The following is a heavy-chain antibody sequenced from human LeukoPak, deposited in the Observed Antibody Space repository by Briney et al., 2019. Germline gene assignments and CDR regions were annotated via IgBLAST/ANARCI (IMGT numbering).Heavy chain of an antibody. CDR1: GFTFSSYS. D-gene: IGHD6-13*01. CDR3: AREVEGQQLAGSFDY. Sequence: GGSLRLSCAASGFTFSSYSMNWVRQAPGKGLEWVSSISSSSSYIYYADSVKGRFTISRDNAKNSLYLQMNSLRAEDTAVYYCAREVEGQQLAGSFDYWGQGTLVTVSS. CDR2: ISSSSSYI. J-gene: IGHJ4*02. V-gene: IGHV3-21*01.